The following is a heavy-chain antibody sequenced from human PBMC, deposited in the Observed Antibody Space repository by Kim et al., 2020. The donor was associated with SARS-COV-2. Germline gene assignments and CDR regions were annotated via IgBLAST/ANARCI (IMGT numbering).Heavy chain of an antibody. CDR1: GGSISSSSYY. CDR2: IYYSGST. D-gene: IGHD4-17*01. Sequence: SETLSLTCTVSGGSISSSSYYWGWIRQPPGKGLEWIGSIYYSGSTYYNPSLKSRVTISVDTSKNQFPLKLSSVTAADTAVYYCAGSERWTTAYYFDYWGQGTLVTVSS. V-gene: IGHV4-39*01. CDR3: AGSERWTTAYYFDY. J-gene: IGHJ4*02.